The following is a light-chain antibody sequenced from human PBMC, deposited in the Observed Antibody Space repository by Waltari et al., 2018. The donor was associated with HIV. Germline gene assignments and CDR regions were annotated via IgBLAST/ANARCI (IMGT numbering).Light chain of an antibody. Sequence: DIVMSQSPLSLPVTPGQKASISCKSSQSLLHTNGYHFLAWYVQTQGQSPQLLIYRASNRASGFSDRFSGGGSGSDFALGISRVGTEDVGVEYCMQSLQSPVISFGHGTRR. J-gene: IGKJ5*01. CDR2: RAS. CDR3: MQSLQSPVIS. V-gene: IGKV2-28*01. CDR1: QSLLHTNGYHF.